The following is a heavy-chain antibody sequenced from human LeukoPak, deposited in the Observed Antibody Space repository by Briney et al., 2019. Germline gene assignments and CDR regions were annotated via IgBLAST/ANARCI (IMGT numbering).Heavy chain of an antibody. V-gene: IGHV3-30-3*01. CDR1: GFTFSSYA. CDR3: ARNYYDSSGYDY. Sequence: GGSLRLSCAASGFTFSSYAMHWVRQAPGKGLEWVAIISYDGSNKYYADSVKGRFTISRDNSKNTLYLQMNSLRAEDTAVYCCARNYYDSSGYDYWGQGTLVTVSS. J-gene: IGHJ4*02. CDR2: ISYDGSNK. D-gene: IGHD3-22*01.